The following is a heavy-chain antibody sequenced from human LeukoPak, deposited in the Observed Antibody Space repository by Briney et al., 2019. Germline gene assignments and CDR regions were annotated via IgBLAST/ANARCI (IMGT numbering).Heavy chain of an antibody. Sequence: ASVKVSCKASGYTFTSYYMHWVRQAPGQGLEWMGIINPSGGSTSYPQKFQGRVTMTRDMSTSTVYMELSSLRSEDTAVYYCARNGGSYDSSGYYRGGYDYWGQGTLVTVSS. CDR2: INPSGGST. CDR3: ARNGGSYDSSGYYRGGYDY. CDR1: GYTFTSYY. D-gene: IGHD3-22*01. J-gene: IGHJ4*02. V-gene: IGHV1-46*01.